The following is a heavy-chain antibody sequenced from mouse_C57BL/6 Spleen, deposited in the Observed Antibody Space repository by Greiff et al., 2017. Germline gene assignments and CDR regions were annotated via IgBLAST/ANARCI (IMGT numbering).Heavy chain of an antibody. CDR3: TKSGNYVGWFAY. Sequence: EVQLQESGAELVRPGASVKLSCTASGFNIKDDYMHWVKQRPEQGLEWIGWIDPENGDTEYASKFQGKATITADTSSNTAYLQLSRLTSEDTAVYYCTKSGNYVGWFAYWGQGTLVTVSA. CDR2: IDPENGDT. CDR1: GFNIKDDY. V-gene: IGHV14-4*01. J-gene: IGHJ3*01. D-gene: IGHD2-1*01.